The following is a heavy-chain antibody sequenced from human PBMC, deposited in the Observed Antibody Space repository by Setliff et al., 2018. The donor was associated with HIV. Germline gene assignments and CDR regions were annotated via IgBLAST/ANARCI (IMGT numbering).Heavy chain of an antibody. J-gene: IGHJ4*02. CDR2: INPNTGNP. CDR1: GYTFMNFA. D-gene: IGHD6-13*01. Sequence: ASVKVSCKASGYTFMNFAMHWVRQAPGQGLEWMGWINPNTGNPTYAQGFTGRFVFSLDTSVSTACLQISSLEAQDTGVYYCARRSHSVGTSWPFDHWGQGTQVTVS. CDR3: ARRSHSVGTSWPFDH. V-gene: IGHV7-4-1*02.